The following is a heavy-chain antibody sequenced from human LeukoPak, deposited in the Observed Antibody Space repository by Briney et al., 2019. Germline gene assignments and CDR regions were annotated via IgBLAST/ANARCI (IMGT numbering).Heavy chain of an antibody. J-gene: IGHJ4*02. D-gene: IGHD6-13*01. CDR2: IYYSGST. CDR1: GVSISSGGYY. CDR3: ATAKDSSSWRGNYFDF. V-gene: IGHV4-31*03. Sequence: PSETLSCNCSVSGVSISSGGYYWNWLRQHPGKGLEFIGNIYYSGSTYYDPSLKSRVTISVDKSKSTFSLKLSCVTAADTAVYYCATAKDSSSWRGNYFDFWGQGTMVTVSS.